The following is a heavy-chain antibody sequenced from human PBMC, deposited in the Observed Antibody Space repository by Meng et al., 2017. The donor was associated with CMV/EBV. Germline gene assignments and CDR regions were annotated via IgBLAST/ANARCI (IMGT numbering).Heavy chain of an antibody. CDR2: IYPGDSDT. J-gene: IGHJ6*02. D-gene: IGHD3-3*01. CDR1: GYSFTSYW. CDR3: ARKSYYDFWSGPVDGMDV. Sequence: GSLRLSCKGSGYSFTSYWIGWVRQMPGKGLEWMGIIYPGDSDTRYSPSFQGQVTISADKSISTAYLQWSSLKASDTAMYYCARKSYYDFWSGPVDGMDVWGQGTTVTVSS. V-gene: IGHV5-51*01.